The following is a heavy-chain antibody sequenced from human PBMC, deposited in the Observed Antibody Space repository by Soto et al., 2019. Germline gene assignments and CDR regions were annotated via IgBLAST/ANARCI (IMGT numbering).Heavy chain of an antibody. V-gene: IGHV3-48*01. CDR2: ISSRSYTI. J-gene: IGHJ6*02. Sequence: HPGGSLRLSCAASGFTFSTYSMNWVRQAPGQGLEWVSYISSRSYTIYYVDSVKGRFTISRDNSKNTLYLQMNSLRAEDTAVYYCAREYDFWSGYPNYYYYGMDVWGQGTTVTVSS. D-gene: IGHD3-3*01. CDR1: GFTFSTYS. CDR3: AREYDFWSGYPNYYYYGMDV.